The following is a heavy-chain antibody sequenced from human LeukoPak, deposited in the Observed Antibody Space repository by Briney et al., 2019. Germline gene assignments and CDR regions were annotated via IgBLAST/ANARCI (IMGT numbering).Heavy chain of an antibody. Sequence: GGSLRLSCAASGFTFSSYELNWVRQAPGKGLEWVSYISSSGSTIYYVDSVKGRFTISRDNTKNSLYLQMNSLRAEDTAVYYCARASFTGYSSGLIDYWGQEPWSPSRQ. V-gene: IGHV3-48*03. J-gene: IGHJ4*01. D-gene: IGHD6-19*01. CDR3: ARASFTGYSSGLIDY. CDR1: GFTFSSYE. CDR2: ISSSGSTI.